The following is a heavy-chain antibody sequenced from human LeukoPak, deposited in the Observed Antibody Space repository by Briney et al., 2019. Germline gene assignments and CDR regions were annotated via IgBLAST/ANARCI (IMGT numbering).Heavy chain of an antibody. CDR1: GGSFSGYY. Sequence: PSETLSLTCAVYGGSFSGYYWSWIRQPPGKGLEWIGEINHSGSTNYNPSLKSRVTISVDTSKNQFSLKLSSVTAADTAVYFCARHSGHEGYYFDYWGQGTLVTVSS. CDR2: INHSGST. J-gene: IGHJ4*02. D-gene: IGHD1-26*01. V-gene: IGHV4-34*01. CDR3: ARHSGHEGYYFDY.